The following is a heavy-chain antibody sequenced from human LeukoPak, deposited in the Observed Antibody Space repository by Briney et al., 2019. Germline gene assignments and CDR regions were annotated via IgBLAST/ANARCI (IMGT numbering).Heavy chain of an antibody. CDR3: ASLYGGNSYYYYYYYMDV. J-gene: IGHJ6*03. CDR1: GGSFSGYY. Sequence: SETLSLTCAVYGGSFSGYYWGWIRQPPGKGLEWIGSIYYSGSTYSNPSLKSRVTISVDTSKNQFSLKLSSVTAADTAVYYCASLYGGNSYYYYYYYMDVWGKGTTVTISS. D-gene: IGHD4-23*01. V-gene: IGHV4-39*01. CDR2: IYYSGST.